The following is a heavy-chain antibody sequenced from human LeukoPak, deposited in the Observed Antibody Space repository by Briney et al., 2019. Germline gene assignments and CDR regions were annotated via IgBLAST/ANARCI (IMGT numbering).Heavy chain of an antibody. Sequence: ASVKVSCKASGGTFSSYAISWVRQAPGQGLEWMGGIIPIFGTANYAQKFQGRVTMTTETSTNTAYMELRSLRSDDTAVYYCARDRDVVWALSTVRGDFDIWGQGTMVTVSS. V-gene: IGHV1-69*05. CDR2: IIPIFGTA. D-gene: IGHD4-17*01. J-gene: IGHJ3*02. CDR1: GGTFSSYA. CDR3: ARDRDVVWALSTVRGDFDI.